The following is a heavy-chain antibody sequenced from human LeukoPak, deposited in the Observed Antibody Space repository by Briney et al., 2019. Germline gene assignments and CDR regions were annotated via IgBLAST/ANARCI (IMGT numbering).Heavy chain of an antibody. J-gene: IGHJ4*02. V-gene: IGHV4-39*01. Sequence: SETLSLTCSVSGGSISSSNYFWGWIRQPPGKGLEWIASIHYSGSTYSNPSLKSRVTISVDTSKNQFSLRLSSVSAADTAVYYCARTRYYYNSRSYGAPYYFDYWGQGTLVTVSS. CDR2: IHYSGST. D-gene: IGHD3-10*01. CDR3: ARTRYYYNSRSYGAPYYFDY. CDR1: GGSISSSNYF.